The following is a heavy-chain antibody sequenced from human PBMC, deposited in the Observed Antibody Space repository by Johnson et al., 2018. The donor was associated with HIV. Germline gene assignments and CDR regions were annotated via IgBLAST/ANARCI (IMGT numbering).Heavy chain of an antibody. CDR2: IRYDGSTQ. CDR1: GFTFSSYG. Sequence: QEKLVESGGGVVQPGRSLRLSCAASGFTFSSYGMHWVRQAPGKGLEWVAFIRYDGSTQSYADSVKGRFSISRDNSKNTLYMEINSLRAEDTALYYCAKSGGHWSGGMCYDAFDIWGQGTMVTVSS. J-gene: IGHJ3*02. V-gene: IGHV3-30*02. CDR3: AKSGGHWSGGMCYDAFDI. D-gene: IGHD2-15*01.